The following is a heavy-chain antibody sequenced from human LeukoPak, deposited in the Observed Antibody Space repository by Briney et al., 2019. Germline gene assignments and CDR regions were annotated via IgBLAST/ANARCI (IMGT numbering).Heavy chain of an antibody. J-gene: IGHJ4*02. CDR1: GYSFTSYW. Sequence: GESLKISCMVSGYSFTSYWIGWVRQMPGKGLEWMAIMYPRDSDISYSPSFQGQVTISADKSISIAYLQWDSLKASDTAMYYCARGLRAAAGSGVYYFDNWGQGTLVSVSS. V-gene: IGHV5-51*01. CDR2: MYPRDSDI. CDR3: ARGLRAAAGSGVYYFDN. D-gene: IGHD6-13*01.